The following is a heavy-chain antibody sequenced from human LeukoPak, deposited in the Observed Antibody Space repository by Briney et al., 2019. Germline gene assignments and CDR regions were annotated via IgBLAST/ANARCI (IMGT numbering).Heavy chain of an antibody. V-gene: IGHV3-7*01. CDR1: VFTSRSYW. CDR2: IKQDGREK. D-gene: IGHD6-19*01. J-gene: IGHJ4*02. CDR3: ERDRGSSGWYEFDY. Sequence: GGSLRLSCAASVFTSRSYWMSGVRHSPGRGLEWLANIKQDGREKYYVDSVKGRFTIYRDNDKHSLYLKMHRVRAEDTAVYYCERDRGSSGWYEFDYWGQGTLVTVSS.